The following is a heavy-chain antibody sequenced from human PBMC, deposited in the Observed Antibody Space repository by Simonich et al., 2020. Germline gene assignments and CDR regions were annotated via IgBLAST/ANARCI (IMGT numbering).Heavy chain of an antibody. CDR1: GFTFSSYA. CDR3: AKEESYSSTSCYDAFDI. CDR2: IVGEGRST. D-gene: IGHD2-2*01. J-gene: IGHJ3*02. V-gene: IGHV3-23*01. Sequence: EVQLLESGGGLVQPGGSLRLSCAASGFTFSSYAMSWVRQAPGKWRGWDSVIVGEGRSTYYADSVKGRFTISRDNSKNTLYLQMNSLRAEDTAVYYCAKEESYSSTSCYDAFDIWGQGTMVTVSS.